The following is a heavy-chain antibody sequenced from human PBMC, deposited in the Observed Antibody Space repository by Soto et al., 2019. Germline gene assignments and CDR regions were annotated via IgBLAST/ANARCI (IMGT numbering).Heavy chain of an antibody. CDR3: ARFHSSSWPPHVP. CDR2: IIPIFGTA. Sequence: SVKVSCKASGGTFSSYAISWVRQAPGQGLEWMGGIIPIFGTANYAQKFQGRVTITADESTSTAYTELSSLRSEDTAVYYCARFHSSSWPPHVPWGQGTLVTVSS. CDR1: GGTFSSYA. V-gene: IGHV1-69*13. J-gene: IGHJ5*02. D-gene: IGHD6-13*01.